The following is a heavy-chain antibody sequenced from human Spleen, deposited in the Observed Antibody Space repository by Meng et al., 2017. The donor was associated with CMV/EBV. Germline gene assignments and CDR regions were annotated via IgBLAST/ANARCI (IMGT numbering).Heavy chain of an antibody. CDR3: ATGTTGFISY. J-gene: IGHJ4*02. V-gene: IGHV4-34*02. Sequence: VHLKQWVAGLVKPSETLVLTCAGYCESFSGYYWSWIRHPPGNGLQWIGEINHSGSTNYNPSLKSRVTISVDTSKNQFSLKLSSVTAADTAVYYCATGTTGFISYWGQGTLVTVSS. CDR2: INHSGST. CDR1: CESFSGYY. D-gene: IGHD4-17*01.